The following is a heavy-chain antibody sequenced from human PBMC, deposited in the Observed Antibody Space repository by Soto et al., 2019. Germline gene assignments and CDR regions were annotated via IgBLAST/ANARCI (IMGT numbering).Heavy chain of an antibody. D-gene: IGHD6-19*01. V-gene: IGHV3-30-3*01. Sequence: QVQLVESGGGVVQPGRSLRLSCAASGFTFSNYAIHWVRQAPGKGLEWVAAISYDGSNKYYVDSVKGRFTISRDNSKSTLYLQVNSLRADDTAVYYCARGTSSGWYYFDYWGQGTLVTVSS. CDR1: GFTFSNYA. J-gene: IGHJ4*02. CDR3: ARGTSSGWYYFDY. CDR2: ISYDGSNK.